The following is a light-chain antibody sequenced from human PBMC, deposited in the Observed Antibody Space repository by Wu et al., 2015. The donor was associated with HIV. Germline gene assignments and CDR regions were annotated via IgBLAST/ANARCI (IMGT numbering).Light chain of an antibody. CDR3: QQRSSWPPEFT. Sequence: EVLMTQSPATLSVSAGERATLSCGASQSISYNLSWYQQKPGQAPRLLIYGAFRRATGAPTRFSGSGSGTDFTLTITTLAPEDFAVYYCQQRSSWPPEFTFGPGTKVNVK. CDR2: GAF. CDR1: QSISYN. J-gene: IGKJ3*01. V-gene: IGKV3-11*01.